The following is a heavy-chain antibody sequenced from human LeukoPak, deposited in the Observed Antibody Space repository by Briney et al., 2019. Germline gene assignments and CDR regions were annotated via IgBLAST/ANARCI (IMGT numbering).Heavy chain of an antibody. J-gene: IGHJ4*02. Sequence: GSLRLSCAASGFTFSSYAMAWVRQAPGKGLEWVSAITASGDSTYYPDSVKGRFTISRDNSMDTLYLQMDRLRADDTAVYYCAARPDRGLGPLDFWGQGTLVTVSS. V-gene: IGHV3-23*01. CDR3: AARPDRGLGPLDF. CDR2: ITASGDST. CDR1: GFTFSSYA.